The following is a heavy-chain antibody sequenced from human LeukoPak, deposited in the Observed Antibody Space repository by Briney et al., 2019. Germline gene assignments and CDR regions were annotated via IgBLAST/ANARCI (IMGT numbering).Heavy chain of an antibody. CDR1: GCSISSGGYY. D-gene: IGHD3-22*01. Sequence: SETLSLTCTVSGCSISSGGYYWRWIRQHPGKGLEWIGYINYSGSTYYNPSLKSRVTISVDTSKTQFSLKLSSVTAADTAVYYCARDIGGYGNWGQGTLVTVSS. V-gene: IGHV4-31*03. J-gene: IGHJ4*02. CDR3: ARDIGGYGN. CDR2: INYSGST.